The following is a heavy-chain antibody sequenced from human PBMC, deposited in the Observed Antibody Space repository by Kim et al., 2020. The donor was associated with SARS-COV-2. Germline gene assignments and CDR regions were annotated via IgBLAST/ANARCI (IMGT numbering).Heavy chain of an antibody. CDR1: GFTFSSYG. D-gene: IGHD3-16*01. J-gene: IGHJ6*02. CDR3: AKDRSALYVWVSYSGMDV. CDR2: IWYDGSNK. Sequence: GGSLRLSCAASGFTFSSYGMHWVRQAPGKGLEWVAVIWYDGSNKYYADSVKGRFTISRDNSKNTLYLQMNSLRAEDTAVYYCAKDRSALYVWVSYSGMDVWGQGTTVTVSS. V-gene: IGHV3-33*06.